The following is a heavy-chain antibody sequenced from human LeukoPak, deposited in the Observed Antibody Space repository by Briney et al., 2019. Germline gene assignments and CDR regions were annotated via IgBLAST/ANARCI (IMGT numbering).Heavy chain of an antibody. J-gene: IGHJ4*02. CDR2: VFYPGST. D-gene: IGHD6-13*01. V-gene: IGHV4-59*11. CDR3: ASRPADSTWYGVFDY. CDR1: GGSFSGHY. Sequence: SETLSLTCAVYGGSFSGHYWSWIRQPPGKGLEWIGYVFYPGSTNYNPSLKSRVTMSLDTSRDQFSLRLTSVTAADTAIYYCASRPADSTWYGVFDYWGQGTLVTVSS.